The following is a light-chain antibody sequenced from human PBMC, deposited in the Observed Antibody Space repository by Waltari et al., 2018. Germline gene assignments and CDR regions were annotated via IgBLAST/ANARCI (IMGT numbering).Light chain of an antibody. Sequence: DIVLTQSPGTLSLSPGESATLSCRASQSVGSNYLAWYQQRPGQAPRLLIYGASSRATGIPDRVSGSGSGTDFTLSISRLEPEDFAVYYGQHYVRTWAFGQGTKVEIK. CDR2: GAS. CDR1: QSVGSNY. CDR3: QHYVRTWA. V-gene: IGKV3-20*01. J-gene: IGKJ1*01.